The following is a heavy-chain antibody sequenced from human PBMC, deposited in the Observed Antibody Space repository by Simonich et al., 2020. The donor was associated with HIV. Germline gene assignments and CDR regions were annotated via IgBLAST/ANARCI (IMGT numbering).Heavy chain of an antibody. CDR3: ASGGSISSVWADDY. J-gene: IGHJ4*02. V-gene: IGHV3-30*07. D-gene: IGHD3-16*01. CDR2: ISYDGSNK. CDR1: GFTFSSYA. Sequence: QVQLVESGVGVVQPGRSLRLSCAASGFTFSSYAFHWVRQAPGKGLEWGAVISYDGSNKYYADSVKGRFTISRNNSKNTLDLQMNSLRAEDTAVYYCASGGSISSVWADDYWGQGTLVTVSS.